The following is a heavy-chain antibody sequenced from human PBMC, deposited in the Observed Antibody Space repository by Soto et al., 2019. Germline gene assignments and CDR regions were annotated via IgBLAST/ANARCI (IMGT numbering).Heavy chain of an antibody. Sequence: PGVSMRLSWAASGFPSSSYEMNWFRQSPEKGLKWISYISSSGTTIYFADSVKGRFSISRDNAENSLYLQMNSLKAEDTAADNCASDGGSCTYYCDHHYGRDVPTQGTTVTV. CDR3: ASDGGSCTYYCDHHYGRDV. J-gene: IGHJ6*02. CDR1: GFPSSSYE. V-gene: IGHV3-48*03. CDR2: ISSSGTTI. D-gene: IGHD3-10*01.